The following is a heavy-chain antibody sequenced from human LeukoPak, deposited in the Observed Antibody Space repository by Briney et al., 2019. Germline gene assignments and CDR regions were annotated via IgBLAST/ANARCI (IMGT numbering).Heavy chain of an antibody. Sequence: GASVKVSCKASGGTFSSYAISWVRQAPGQGLEWMGGTIPIFGTANYAQKFQGRVTITTDESTSTAYMELSSLRSEDTAVYYCARGGYEGGLPEMVDYWGQGTLVTVSS. CDR2: TIPIFGTA. CDR3: ARGGYEGGLPEMVDY. D-gene: IGHD5-12*01. CDR1: GGTFSSYA. V-gene: IGHV1-69*05. J-gene: IGHJ4*02.